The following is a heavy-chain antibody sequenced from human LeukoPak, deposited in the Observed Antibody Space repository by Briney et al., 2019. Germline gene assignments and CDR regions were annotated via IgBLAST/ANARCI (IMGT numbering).Heavy chain of an antibody. CDR1: GGTFSSYA. Sequence: WASVKVSCKASGGTFSSYAISWVRQAPGQGLEWMGGIIPIFGTANYAQKFQGRVTITTDESTSTAYMELSSLRSEDTAVYYCARVKGSSGYYLDYWGQGTLVTVSS. D-gene: IGHD3-22*01. CDR2: IIPIFGTA. J-gene: IGHJ4*02. CDR3: ARVKGSSGYYLDY. V-gene: IGHV1-69*05.